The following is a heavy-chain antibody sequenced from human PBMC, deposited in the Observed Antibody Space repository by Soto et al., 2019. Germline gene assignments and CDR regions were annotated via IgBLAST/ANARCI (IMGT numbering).Heavy chain of an antibody. CDR2: ISSSSSYT. CDR3: ARVRGYGSGSYYYGMDV. V-gene: IGHV3-11*05. D-gene: IGHD3-10*01. Sequence: QVQLVESGGGLVKPGGSLRLSCAASGFTFSDYYMSWIRQAPGKGLEWVSYISSSSSYTNYADSVKGRFTISRDNAKNSLYLQMNSLRAEDTAVYYCARVRGYGSGSYYYGMDVWGQGTTVTVSS. CDR1: GFTFSDYY. J-gene: IGHJ6*02.